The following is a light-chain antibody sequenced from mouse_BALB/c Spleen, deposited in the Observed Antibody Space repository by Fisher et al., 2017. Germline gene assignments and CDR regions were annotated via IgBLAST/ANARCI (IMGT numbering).Light chain of an antibody. J-gene: IGKJ1*01. Sequence: DIVLTQSPAITAASLGQKVTITCSASSSVSYMHWYRQKSGTSPKLWIYSTSNQGSGVPARFSGSGSGTDFSLNIHPMEEDDTAMYFCQQSKEVPWTFGGGTKLEIK. V-gene: IGKV3-2*01. CDR2: STS. CDR1: SSVSY. CDR3: QQSKEVPWT.